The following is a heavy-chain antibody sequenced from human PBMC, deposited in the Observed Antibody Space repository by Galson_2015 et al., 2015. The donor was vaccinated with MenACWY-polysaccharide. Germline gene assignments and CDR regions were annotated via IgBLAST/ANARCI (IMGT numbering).Heavy chain of an antibody. V-gene: IGHV3-30*03. CDR2: ISYDGGSK. Sequence: SLRLSCAASGFTFRNYGMHWVRQGPGKGLEWVAVISYDGGSKYYAESVKGRFTISRDNSKDTLYLQMNNLRAEDTAVYFCARRPDCSGDICYGMDVWGQGTTVTVSS. J-gene: IGHJ6*02. CDR1: GFTFRNYG. D-gene: IGHD2-15*01. CDR3: ARRPDCSGDICYGMDV.